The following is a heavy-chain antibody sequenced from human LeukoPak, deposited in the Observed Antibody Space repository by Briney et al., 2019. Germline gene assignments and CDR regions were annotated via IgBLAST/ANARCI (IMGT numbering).Heavy chain of an antibody. V-gene: IGHV3-21*01. CDR3: ARDMVVNAIRTWYFDL. J-gene: IGHJ2*01. D-gene: IGHD2-21*01. CDR1: GFTFSSYS. Sequence: GGSLRLSCAASGFTFSSYSMNWVRQAPGKGLEWVSSISSSSSYIYYADSVKGRFTISRDNAENSLYLQMNSLRAEDTAVYYCARDMVVNAIRTWYFDLWGRGTLVTVSS. CDR2: ISSSSSYI.